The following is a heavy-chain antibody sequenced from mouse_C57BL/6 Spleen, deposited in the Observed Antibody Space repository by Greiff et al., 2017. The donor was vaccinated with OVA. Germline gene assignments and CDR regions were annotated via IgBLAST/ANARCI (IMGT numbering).Heavy chain of an antibody. V-gene: IGHV1-81*01. CDR1: GYTFTSYG. CDR3: ARRERGDWYVDV. Sequence: VQLQQSGAELARPGASVKLSCKASGYTFTSYGISWVKQRTGQGLEWIGEIYPRSGNTYYNEKFKGKATLTADKSSSTAYMELRSLTSEDSAVDFCARRERGDWYVDVWGTGTTVTVSS. CDR2: IYPRSGNT. J-gene: IGHJ1*03.